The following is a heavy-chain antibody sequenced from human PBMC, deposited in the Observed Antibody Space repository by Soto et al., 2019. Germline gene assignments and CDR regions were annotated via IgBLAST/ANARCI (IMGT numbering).Heavy chain of an antibody. Sequence: QVQLVQPGAEVKKPGASLKVSCKASGYTFRSYAIHWVRQAPGQRLVWIGRISVGSGETKYSQMFQGRVTITSDTSASTAYMELSSLRSEDTAVYFCARFPSYTGGWYYDSWGQGTLVTVSS. J-gene: IGHJ5*02. CDR2: ISVGSGET. CDR3: ARFPSYTGGWYYDS. CDR1: GYTFRSYA. D-gene: IGHD3-16*01. V-gene: IGHV1-3*01.